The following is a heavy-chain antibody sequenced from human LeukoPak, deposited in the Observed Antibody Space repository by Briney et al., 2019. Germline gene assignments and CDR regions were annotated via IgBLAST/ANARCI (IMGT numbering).Heavy chain of an antibody. Sequence: GTLSLTCAVSGGSISSSNWWSWVRQAPGKGLEWVSAITATSSSTHDADSVQGRFTISRDNAKNSLYLQMNSLRAEDTAVYYCAELGITMIGGVWGKGTTVTISS. D-gene: IGHD3-10*02. J-gene: IGHJ6*04. V-gene: IGHV3-21*01. CDR1: GGSISSSN. CDR2: ITATSSST. CDR3: AELGITMIGGV.